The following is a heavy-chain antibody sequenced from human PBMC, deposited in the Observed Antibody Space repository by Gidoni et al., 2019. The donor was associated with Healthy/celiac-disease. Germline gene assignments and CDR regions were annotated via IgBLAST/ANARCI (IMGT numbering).Heavy chain of an antibody. Sequence: SSVKVSCKASGGTFSSYAISCVRQAPGQGLEWMGGIIPIFGTANYAQKFQGRVTITADKSTSTAYMELSSLRSEDTAVYYCARADYYDSSGYYYYMDVWGKGTTVTVSS. V-gene: IGHV1-69*06. CDR2: IIPIFGTA. D-gene: IGHD3-22*01. CDR1: GGTFSSYA. J-gene: IGHJ6*03. CDR3: ARADYYDSSGYYYYMDV.